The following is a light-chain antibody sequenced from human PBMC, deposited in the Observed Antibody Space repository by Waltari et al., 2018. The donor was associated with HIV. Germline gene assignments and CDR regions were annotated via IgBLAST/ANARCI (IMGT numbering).Light chain of an antibody. V-gene: IGLV3-19*01. Sequence: SSELTQDPTMSVTLGQTVKISCHGDSLKNYYAAWYQQKPRQAPLLILYGKNKRPSGIPERFSGSFSGNSAYLTIIGTQAEDEAEYYCNSRDSNGAHVVFGGGTKLTVL. CDR1: SLKNYY. CDR2: GKN. CDR3: NSRDSNGAHVV. J-gene: IGLJ2*01.